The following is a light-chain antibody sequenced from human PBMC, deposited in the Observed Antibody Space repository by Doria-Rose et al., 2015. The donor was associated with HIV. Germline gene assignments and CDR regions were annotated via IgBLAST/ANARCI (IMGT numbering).Light chain of an antibody. V-gene: IGLV2-11*01. CDR1: SSDVGGYDF. CDR3: CSYAGSCVV. J-gene: IGLJ2*01. Sequence: QSALTQPRSVSGSPGQSVTISCTGTSSDVGGYDFVSWFQHHPGKAPKLMIYDVTKRPSGVADRFSGSKSGNTASLTISGLQAEDEADYYCCSYAGSCVVFGGGTKLTVL. CDR2: DVT.